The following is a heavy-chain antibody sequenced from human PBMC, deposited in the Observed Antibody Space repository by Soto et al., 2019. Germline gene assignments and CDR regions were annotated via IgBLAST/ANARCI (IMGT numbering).Heavy chain of an antibody. D-gene: IGHD3-3*01. CDR1: GYTFTSYY. CDR2: INPSGGST. J-gene: IGHJ6*02. V-gene: IGHV1-46*01. CDR3: ASSVWSGYYDYYYYGVDV. Sequence: QVQLVQSGAEVKKPGASVKVSCKASGYTFTSYYMHWVRQAPGQGLEWMGIINPSGGSTSYAQKFQGRVTMTRDTSTSTVYMELSSLRSEDTAVYYCASSVWSGYYDYYYYGVDVWGQGTTVTVSS.